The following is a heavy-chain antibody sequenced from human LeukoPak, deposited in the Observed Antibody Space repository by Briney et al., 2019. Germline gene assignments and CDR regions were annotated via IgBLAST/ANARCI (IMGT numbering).Heavy chain of an antibody. Sequence: GGSLRLSYAASGFTFSSYAMSWLRQAPGKGLEWISSISSGSGGHILYVDSVKGRLTISRDNAKNSLYLQMNSLRAEDTAVYYCAGYDILTGYYGLCDYWGQGTLVTVSS. D-gene: IGHD3-9*01. CDR1: GFTFSSYA. CDR3: AGYDILTGYYGLCDY. CDR2: ISSGSGGHI. V-gene: IGHV3-21*01. J-gene: IGHJ4*02.